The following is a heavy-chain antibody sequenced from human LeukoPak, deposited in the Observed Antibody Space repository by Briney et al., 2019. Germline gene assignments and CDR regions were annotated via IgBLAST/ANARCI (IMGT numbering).Heavy chain of an antibody. CDR3: AGGRVYCSSTSCPPFDY. D-gene: IGHD2-2*01. CDR1: GGSISSYY. Sequence: SETLSLTCTVSGGSISSYYWSWIRQPPGKGLEWIGYIYYSGSTNYNPSLKSRVTISVDTSKNQFSLKLSSVTAADTAVYYCAGGRVYCSSTSCPPFDYWGQGTLVTVSS. CDR2: IYYSGST. V-gene: IGHV4-59*01. J-gene: IGHJ4*02.